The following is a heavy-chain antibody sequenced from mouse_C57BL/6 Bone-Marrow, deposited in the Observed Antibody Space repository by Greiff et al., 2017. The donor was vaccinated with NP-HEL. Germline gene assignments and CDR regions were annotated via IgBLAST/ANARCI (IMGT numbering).Heavy chain of an antibody. CDR1: GFTFSDYY. J-gene: IGHJ1*03. CDR3: ARDRGRERGYFDV. V-gene: IGHV5-16*01. CDR2: INYDGSST. Sequence: EVMLVESEGGLVQPGSSMKLSCTASGFTFSDYYMPWVRQVPEQGLEWVANINYDGSSTYYLDSLKSRFIISRDNATNILYLQMSSLKSEDTATYYCARDRGRERGYFDVWGTGTTVTVSS. D-gene: IGHD1-1*02.